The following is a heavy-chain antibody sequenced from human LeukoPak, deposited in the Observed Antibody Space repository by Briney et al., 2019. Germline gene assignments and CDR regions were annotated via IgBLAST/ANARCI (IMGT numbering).Heavy chain of an antibody. J-gene: IGHJ6*03. Sequence: PGRSVRLSCAASGFTFSSYTMNWVRQAPGKGLQSVSSISSSSSYIYYADSLKGRVTIFGDNAKNSLYLQMNSLRADDTAVYYCARASGSYERGPDHYYYSMDVWGKGTTVIVSS. D-gene: IGHD6-19*01. CDR3: ARASGSYERGPDHYYYSMDV. CDR1: GFTFSSYT. V-gene: IGHV3-21*01. CDR2: ISSSSSYI.